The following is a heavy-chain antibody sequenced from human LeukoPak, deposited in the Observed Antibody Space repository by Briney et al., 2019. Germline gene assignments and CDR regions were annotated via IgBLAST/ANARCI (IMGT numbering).Heavy chain of an antibody. Sequence: GESLKISCKGSGYSFTSYWIGWVRQMPGKGLEWKGIIYPGDSDTRYSPSFQGQVTISADKSISTAYLQWSSLKASDTAMYYCASNYYDSSGYHDYWGQGTLVTVSS. V-gene: IGHV5-51*01. J-gene: IGHJ4*02. CDR1: GYSFTSYW. CDR3: ASNYYDSSGYHDY. D-gene: IGHD3-22*01. CDR2: IYPGDSDT.